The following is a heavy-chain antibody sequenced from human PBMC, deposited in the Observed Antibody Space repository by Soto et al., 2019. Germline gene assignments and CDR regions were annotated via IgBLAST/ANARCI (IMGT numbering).Heavy chain of an antibody. V-gene: IGHV3-33*01. Sequence: GGSLRLSCAASGFTFSSYGMHWVRQAPGKGLEWVAVIWYDGSNKYYADSVKGRFTISRDNSKNTLYLQMNSLRAEDTAVYYCARDPRYCSGGSCSAEYYFDYWGQGTMVTVSS. D-gene: IGHD2-15*01. CDR3: ARDPRYCSGGSCSAEYYFDY. CDR2: IWYDGSNK. J-gene: IGHJ4*02. CDR1: GFTFSSYG.